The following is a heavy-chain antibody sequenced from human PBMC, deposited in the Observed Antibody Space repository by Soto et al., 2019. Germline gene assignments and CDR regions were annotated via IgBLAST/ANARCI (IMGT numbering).Heavy chain of an antibody. CDR1: GYSFLNYD. J-gene: IGHJ4*02. Sequence: QVQLVQSGAEMKKPGASVRVSCKASGYSFLNYDISWVRQAPGQGLEWMGWIGTYNGDTNYAPNLQGRVSMTTDTSTNTAYMELRNLRSDDTAVYFCARGRITSLGTFDYWGQGTLVTVSS. D-gene: IGHD1-20*01. V-gene: IGHV1-18*01. CDR2: IGTYNGDT. CDR3: ARGRITSLGTFDY.